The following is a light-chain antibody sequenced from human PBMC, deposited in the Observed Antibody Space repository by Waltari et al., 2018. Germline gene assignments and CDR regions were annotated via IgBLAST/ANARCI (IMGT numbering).Light chain of an antibody. Sequence: DIQLAQSPSTVSASVGDRVTITCRASQQIHSWLAWYQQKPEKAPKALIYKPSNLHSGVPSRFSGSGVGTEFTLTISSLQPDDFATYYCQKYNRPWTFGQGTRVDIK. J-gene: IGKJ1*01. CDR2: KPS. V-gene: IGKV1-5*03. CDR3: QKYNRPWT. CDR1: QQIHSW.